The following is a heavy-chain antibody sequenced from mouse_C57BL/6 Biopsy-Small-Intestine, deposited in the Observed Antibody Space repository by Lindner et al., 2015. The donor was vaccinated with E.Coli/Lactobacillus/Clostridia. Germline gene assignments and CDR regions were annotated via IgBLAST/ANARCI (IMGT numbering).Heavy chain of an antibody. Sequence: SVKVSCKASGYTFTDYALHWLRQAPGERPEWMGWIDAGSGNIKYSQKFQGRVTITRDTSANTAYMELSSLRSEDTAVYYCASYPKTGMDLWGQGTTVTVSS. CDR2: IDAGSGNI. CDR3: ASYPKTGMDL. CDR1: GYTFTDYA. V-gene: IGHV1-84*02. D-gene: IGHD2-10*02. J-gene: IGHJ1*01.